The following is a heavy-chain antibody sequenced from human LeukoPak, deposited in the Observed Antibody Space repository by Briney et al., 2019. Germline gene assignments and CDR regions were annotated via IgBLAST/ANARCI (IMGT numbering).Heavy chain of an antibody. CDR2: INSDGSST. J-gene: IGHJ4*02. D-gene: IGHD2-2*01. CDR3: ARASRYCSSTSCYPKY. V-gene: IGHV3-74*01. CDR1: GFTFSSYW. Sequence: GGSLRLSGAASGFTFSSYWMHWVRQAPGKGLVWVSRINSDGSSTSYADSVKGRFTISRDNAKNTLYLQMNSLRAEDTAVYYCARASRYCSSTSCYPKYWGQGTLVTVSS.